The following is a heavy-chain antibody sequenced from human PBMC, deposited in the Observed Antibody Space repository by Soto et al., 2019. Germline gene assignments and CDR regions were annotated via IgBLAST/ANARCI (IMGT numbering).Heavy chain of an antibody. Sequence: NPSETLSLTCTVSDASISTIHNYWGWIRQPPGRGLEWIGSISYSGSTYYNPSFKSRVTISLDTSNAQFSLRLSSVTAADTAVYFCARPLLMTADYYYGTDVWGRGTSVTVSS. J-gene: IGHJ6*02. CDR3: ARPLLMTADYYYGTDV. D-gene: IGHD2-15*01. CDR1: DASISTIHNY. CDR2: ISYSGST. V-gene: IGHV4-39*01.